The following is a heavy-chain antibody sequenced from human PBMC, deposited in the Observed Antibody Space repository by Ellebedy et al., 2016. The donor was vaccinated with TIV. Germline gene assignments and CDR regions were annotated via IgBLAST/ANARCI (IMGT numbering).Heavy chain of an antibody. V-gene: IGHV1-69*05. J-gene: IGHJ6*02. CDR2: FIPRFGTA. D-gene: IGHD4-17*01. CDR1: GGTFSSYA. CDR3: ARDDYGDRYGTDV. Sequence: ASVKVSCXASGGTFSSYAISWVRQTPGQGLELMGGFIPRFGTANYAQKLQGRVTMTTDTSTSTAYMELRSLRSDDTAVYYCARDDYGDRYGTDVWGQGTTVTVSS.